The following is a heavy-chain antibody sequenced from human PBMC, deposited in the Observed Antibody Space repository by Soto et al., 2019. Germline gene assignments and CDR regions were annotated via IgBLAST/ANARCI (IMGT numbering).Heavy chain of an antibody. CDR3: ARGEVTIFGVVKN. D-gene: IGHD3-3*01. V-gene: IGHV3-11*06. CDR2: ISSSSSYT. J-gene: IGHJ4*02. Sequence: QVQLVESGGGLVKPGVSLRLSCAASGFTFSDYYMSWIRQAPGKGLEWVSYISSSSSYTNYADSVNGRFTISRDNAKNSLSLQMNSLRAEDTAVYYCARGEVTIFGVVKNWGQGPLVSVSS. CDR1: GFTFSDYY.